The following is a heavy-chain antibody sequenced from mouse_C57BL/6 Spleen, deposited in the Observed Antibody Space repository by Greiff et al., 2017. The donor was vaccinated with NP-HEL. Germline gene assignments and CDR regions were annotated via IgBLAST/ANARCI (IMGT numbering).Heavy chain of an antibody. V-gene: IGHV1-22*01. CDR3: ARANYEDYFDY. CDR2: INPNNGGT. J-gene: IGHJ2*01. Sequence: EVQLQQSGPELVKPGASVKMSCKASGYTFTDYNMHWVKQSHGKSLEWIGYINPNNGGTSYNQKFKGKATLTVNKSSSTAYMELRSLTSEDSVVYYCARANYEDYFDYWGQGTTLTVSS. CDR1: GYTFTDYN. D-gene: IGHD2-4*01.